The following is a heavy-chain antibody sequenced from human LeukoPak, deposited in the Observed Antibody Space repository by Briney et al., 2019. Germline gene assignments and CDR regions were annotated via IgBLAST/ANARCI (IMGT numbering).Heavy chain of an antibody. CDR2: ISSSSSYI. D-gene: IGHD3-16*01. V-gene: IGHV3-21*01. Sequence: GGSLRLSCAASGFTFSSDSMNWVRQAPGKGLEWVSSISSSSSYIYYADSVKGRFTISRDNAKNSLYLQMNRLRAQDTAVCYFAKGWGDDAFDIWGQGTMVTVSS. J-gene: IGHJ3*02. CDR1: GFTFSSDS. CDR3: AKGWGDDAFDI.